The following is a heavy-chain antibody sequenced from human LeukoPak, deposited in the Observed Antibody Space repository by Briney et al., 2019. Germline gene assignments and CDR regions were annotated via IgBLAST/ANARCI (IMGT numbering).Heavy chain of an antibody. V-gene: IGHV4-59*01. CDR3: VRDRELTY. CDR1: GGSISIYY. Sequence: SETLSLTCTVSGGSISIYYWSWIRQPPGKGLEWLGNIYNSGSTYYNPSLKSRVTISVDTSKNQFSLRLTSMTAADAAVYYCVRDRELTYWGQGTLVTVSS. D-gene: IGHD5-24*01. J-gene: IGHJ4*02. CDR2: IYNSGST.